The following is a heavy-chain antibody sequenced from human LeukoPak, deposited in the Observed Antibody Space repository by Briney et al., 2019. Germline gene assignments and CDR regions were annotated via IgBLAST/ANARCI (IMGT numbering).Heavy chain of an antibody. CDR1: GFTFSDYY. V-gene: IGHV3-11*01. J-gene: IGHJ6*02. D-gene: IGHD2-2*01. CDR2: ISSSGSTI. Sequence: GGSLRLSCAASGFTFSDYYMSWIRQAPGKGLEWVSYISSSGSTIYYADSVKGRFTISRDNAKNSLSLQMNSLRAEDTAVYYCARDHVGYCSSTSCYNYYYGMDVWGQGTTVTVSS. CDR3: ARDHVGYCSSTSCYNYYYGMDV.